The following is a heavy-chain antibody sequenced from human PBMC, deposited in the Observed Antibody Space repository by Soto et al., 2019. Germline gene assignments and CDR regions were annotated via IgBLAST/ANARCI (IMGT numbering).Heavy chain of an antibody. CDR1: GGSITSSGYY. CDR2: TSNSGST. CDR3: AQGGGSTKVDY. D-gene: IGHD2-2*01. J-gene: IGHJ4*02. V-gene: IGHV4-31*03. Sequence: QLQESGPGLVKPSHTLSLTCTVSGGSITSSGYYWSWIRQHPGEGLEWIGFTSNSGSTSYNPFLKSRVTIPVDTSSTQFSVNLKSVTAADTAVYYCAQGGGSTKVDYWGQGTLVTVSP.